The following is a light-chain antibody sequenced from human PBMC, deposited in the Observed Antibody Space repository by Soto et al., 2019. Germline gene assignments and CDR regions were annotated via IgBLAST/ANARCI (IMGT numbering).Light chain of an antibody. J-gene: IGKJ3*01. Sequence: DIQMTQSPSSLSAFVGDSVTFTCRASQGISNYLAWYHQKPGKVPKLLVYAASTLQSGVPSRFSDSGSGTEFTLTIRSLQPEDVGTYYCQHYHSPPFTFGPGTKLEIK. V-gene: IGKV1-27*01. CDR1: QGISNY. CDR3: QHYHSPPFT. CDR2: AAS.